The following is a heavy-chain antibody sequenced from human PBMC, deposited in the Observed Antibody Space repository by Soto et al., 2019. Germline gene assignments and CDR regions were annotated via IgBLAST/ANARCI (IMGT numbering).Heavy chain of an antibody. Sequence: QVQLVESGGGVVQPGRSLRLSCATSGFTFSLDGMHWVRQAPGKGLEWVTLIWYDGSYKKYADTVKGRFTISRDNSKNTLYLQMNSLRAEDTAVYYCARDLNDYGELGLDSWGQGTLVTISS. D-gene: IGHD4-17*01. J-gene: IGHJ5*01. V-gene: IGHV3-33*01. CDR3: ARDLNDYGELGLDS. CDR1: GFTFSLDG. CDR2: IWYDGSYK.